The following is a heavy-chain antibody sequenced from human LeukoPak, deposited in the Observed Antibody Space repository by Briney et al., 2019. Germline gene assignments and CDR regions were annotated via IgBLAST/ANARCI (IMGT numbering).Heavy chain of an antibody. Sequence: GESLKISCKGSGYSFTSYWIGWVRQMPGKGLEWMGIIYPGDSDTRYSPSFQGQVTISADKSISTAYLQWSSLKASDTAMYYCARQGGGELRYDAFDIWGQGTMVTVSS. CDR3: ARQGGGELRYDAFDI. D-gene: IGHD1-26*01. J-gene: IGHJ3*02. CDR1: GYSFTSYW. V-gene: IGHV5-51*01. CDR2: IYPGDSDT.